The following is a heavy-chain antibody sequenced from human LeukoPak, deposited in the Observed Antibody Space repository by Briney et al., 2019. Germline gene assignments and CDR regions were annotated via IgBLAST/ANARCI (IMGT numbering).Heavy chain of an antibody. J-gene: IGHJ5*02. D-gene: IGHD5-18*01. CDR1: GLIVSNHW. CDR3: ASLDTAKQPLANH. CDR2: IREERGQE. Sequence: PGGSLRLSCVASGLIVSNHWMSWVRQAPGKGLEWVANIREERGQEYYVDSVKGRFTISKNSAKNSLYLQMNTLRVEDTAMYYCASLDTAKQPLANHWGQGTLVTVSS. V-gene: IGHV3-7*03.